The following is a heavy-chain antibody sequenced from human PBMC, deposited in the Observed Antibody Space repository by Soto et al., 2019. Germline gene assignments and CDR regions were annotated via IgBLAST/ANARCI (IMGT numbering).Heavy chain of an antibody. CDR2: IYYSGST. J-gene: IGHJ6*02. V-gene: IGHV4-61*01. Sequence: QVQLQESGPGLVKPSETLSLTCTVSGGSVSSGSYYWSRIRQPPGKGLEWIGYIYYSGSTNYNPSLQRRVTISVDTSKNQFSLKLSSVTAADTAVYYWARGIEGWYQGRYYYGMDVWGQGTTVTVSS. D-gene: IGHD6-19*01. CDR3: ARGIEGWYQGRYYYGMDV. CDR1: GGSVSSGSYY.